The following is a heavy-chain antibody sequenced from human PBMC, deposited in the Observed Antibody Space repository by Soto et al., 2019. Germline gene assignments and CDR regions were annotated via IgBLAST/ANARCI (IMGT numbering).Heavy chain of an antibody. Sequence: GGSLRLSCAASGFTVSSNYMTWVRQAPGKGLEWVSAIYSGGSTYYADSVKGRFTISRDNSKNTLYLQMNSLRAEDTAVYYCARARSTAAGLFDYLGLGTLVTVSS. CDR3: ARARSTAAGLFDY. CDR2: IYSGGST. D-gene: IGHD6-13*01. CDR1: GFTVSSNY. J-gene: IGHJ4*02. V-gene: IGHV3-53*01.